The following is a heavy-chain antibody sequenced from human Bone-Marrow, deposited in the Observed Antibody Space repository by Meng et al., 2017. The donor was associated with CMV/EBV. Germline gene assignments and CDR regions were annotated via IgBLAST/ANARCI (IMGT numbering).Heavy chain of an antibody. CDR1: GGSFSGYY. CDR3: AAPRGYCSSTSCSLFDY. CDR2: INHSGST. D-gene: IGHD2-2*01. Sequence: YGGSFSGYYWIWLRQPPGKGLEWIGEINHSGSTNYNPSLKSRVTISVDTSKNQFSLKLSSVTAADTAVYYCAAPRGYCSSTSCSLFDYWGQGTLVTVSS. V-gene: IGHV4-34*01. J-gene: IGHJ4*02.